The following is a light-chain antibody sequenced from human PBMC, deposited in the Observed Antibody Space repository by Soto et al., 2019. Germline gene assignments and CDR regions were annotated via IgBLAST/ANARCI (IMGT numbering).Light chain of an antibody. CDR2: RAS. CDR3: QQYNNWPQT. V-gene: IGKV3-15*01. J-gene: IGKJ1*01. CDR1: QNIYSN. Sequence: IVIAQCPATLSVSPGERATFSCRASQNIYSNIAWYQQRPGQAPRLLIYRASTRATGVPARFSGSGSGTEFTLTISSLQSEDFAVYYCQQYNNWPQTFGQGTKVDIK.